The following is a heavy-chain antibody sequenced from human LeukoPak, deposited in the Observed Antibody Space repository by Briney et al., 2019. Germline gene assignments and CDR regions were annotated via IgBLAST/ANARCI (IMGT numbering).Heavy chain of an antibody. CDR1: RGSISSHSHY. J-gene: IGHJ4*02. V-gene: IGHV4-39*01. CDR2: IYDSRFT. CDR3: ATQVGAARTYFDY. Sequence: SETLSLTCTVSRGSISSHSHYWTWVRQRPGKGLEWIGCIYDSRFTYYNPSLKSRVTISVDTSKNQFSLNLNSVTAADTAVYYCATQVGAARTYFDYWGQGTLVTVSS. D-gene: IGHD6-6*01.